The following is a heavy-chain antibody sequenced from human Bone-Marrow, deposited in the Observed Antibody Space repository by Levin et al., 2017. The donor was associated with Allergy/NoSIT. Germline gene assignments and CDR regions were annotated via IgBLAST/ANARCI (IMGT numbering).Heavy chain of an antibody. Sequence: KSSETLSLTCTVSGGSVSSGRYYWSWIRQPPGKGLEWIGYIYYSGSTNYNPSLKSRVTISVDTSKNQFSLNLNSVTAADTAVYYCARDHNYEKAFDIWGQGTMVSVSS. V-gene: IGHV4-61*01. CDR2: IYYSGST. D-gene: IGHD4-11*01. CDR3: ARDHNYEKAFDI. CDR1: GGSVSSGRYY. J-gene: IGHJ3*02.